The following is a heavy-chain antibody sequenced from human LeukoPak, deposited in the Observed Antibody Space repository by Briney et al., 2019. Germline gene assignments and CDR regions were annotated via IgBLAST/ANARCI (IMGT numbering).Heavy chain of an antibody. CDR1: GFTFSSYA. V-gene: IGHV3-23*01. Sequence: GGSLRLSCAASGFTFSSYAMYWVRQAPGKGLEWVSGIFGSGGSTHYADSVKGRFTISRDNSKNTVYLQMNSLRAEDTAVYFCAKGGARPLDDAFDIWGQGTMVTVSS. J-gene: IGHJ3*02. CDR3: AKGGARPLDDAFDI. CDR2: IFGSGGST.